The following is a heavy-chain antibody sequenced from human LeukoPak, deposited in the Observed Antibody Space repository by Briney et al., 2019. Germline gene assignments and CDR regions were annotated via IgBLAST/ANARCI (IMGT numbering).Heavy chain of an antibody. J-gene: IGHJ6*02. V-gene: IGHV3-23*01. Sequence: GGSLRLSCAASGFTFSNYGMSWVRQAPGKGLEWVSSIGGTGAITYYADSVKGRFTISRDNSKNTLYLQINSLRAEDTAVYYCAKYEGIGTIYDGMDVWGQGTTVTVSS. CDR1: GFTFSNYG. CDR3: AKYEGIGTIYDGMDV. CDR2: IGGTGAIT. D-gene: IGHD2-15*01.